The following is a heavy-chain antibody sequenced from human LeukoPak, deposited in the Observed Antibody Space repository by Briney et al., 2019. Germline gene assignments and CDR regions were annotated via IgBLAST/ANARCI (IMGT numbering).Heavy chain of an antibody. CDR3: ARRRRFLEWKNWFDP. CDR1: GFTFSSYS. CDR2: ISSSSSYI. D-gene: IGHD3-3*01. Sequence: GGSLRLSCAASGFTFSSYSMNWVRQAPGKGLEWVSSISSSSSYIYYADSVKGRFTISRDNAKNSLYLQMNSLRAEDTAVYYCARRRRFLEWKNWFDPWGQGTLVTVSS. J-gene: IGHJ5*02. V-gene: IGHV3-21*01.